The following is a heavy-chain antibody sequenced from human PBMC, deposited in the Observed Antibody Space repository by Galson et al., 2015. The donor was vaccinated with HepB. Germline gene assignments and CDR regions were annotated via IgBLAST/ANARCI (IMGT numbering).Heavy chain of an antibody. CDR3: TGTTVATFGAYYYYGMDV. Sequence: SLRLSCAASGSTFSNAWMSWVRQAPGKGLEWVGRVRRKSDGGTTDYAAPVKGRFTISRHDSRNTLYLQLNSLKTEDTAVYYCTGTTVATFGAYYYYGMDVWGQGTTVTVSS. V-gene: IGHV3-15*01. CDR1: GSTFSNAW. CDR2: VRRKSDGGTT. J-gene: IGHJ6*02. D-gene: IGHD4-23*01.